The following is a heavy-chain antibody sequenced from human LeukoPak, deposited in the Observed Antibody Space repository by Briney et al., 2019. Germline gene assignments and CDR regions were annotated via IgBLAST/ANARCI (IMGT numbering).Heavy chain of an antibody. CDR1: GFTFSSYG. CDR2: IRYDGSNK. D-gene: IGHD3-3*01. V-gene: IGHV3-30*02. CDR3: AKDVPFTIFEVVITEVWFDH. Sequence: GGSLRLSCAASGFTFSSYGMHWVRQAPGKGLEWVAFIRYDGSNKYYADSVKGRFTISRDNSKNTLYLQMNSLRAEDTASYYGAKDVPFTIFEVVITEVWFDHWGQGTLVTVSS. J-gene: IGHJ5*02.